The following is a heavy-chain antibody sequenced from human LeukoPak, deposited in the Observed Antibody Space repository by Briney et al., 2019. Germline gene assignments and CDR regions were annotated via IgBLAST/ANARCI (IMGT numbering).Heavy chain of an antibody. J-gene: IGHJ4*02. CDR1: GFTFSDYW. V-gene: IGHV3-7*01. CDR3: ARGAGTGNYYAY. Sequence: GGSLRLSCAASGFTFSDYWMTWVRQAPGKGLEWVANINLDGSEKWYVHSVRGRFTISRDNARNSLYLQMNGLRADDTAVYYCARGAGTGNYYAYWGQGTLVTVSS. CDR2: INLDGSEK. D-gene: IGHD1-1*01.